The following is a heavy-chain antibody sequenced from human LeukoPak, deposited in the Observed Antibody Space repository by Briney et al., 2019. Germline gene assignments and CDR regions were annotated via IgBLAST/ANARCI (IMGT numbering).Heavy chain of an antibody. J-gene: IGHJ3*02. CDR1: GGTFSSYA. CDR3: ASLRFLEWLDAFDI. V-gene: IGHV1-69*06. Sequence: SVKVSCKASGGTFSSYAISWVRQAPGQGLEWMGGIIPIFGTANYAQKFQGRVTITADKSTSTAYMELSSLRSEDTAVYYCASLRFLEWLDAFDIWGQGTMVTVSS. D-gene: IGHD3-3*01. CDR2: IIPIFGTA.